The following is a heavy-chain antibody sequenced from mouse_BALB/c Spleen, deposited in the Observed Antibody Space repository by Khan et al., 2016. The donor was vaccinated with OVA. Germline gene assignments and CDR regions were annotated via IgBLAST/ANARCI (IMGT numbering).Heavy chain of an antibody. V-gene: IGHV6-6*02. CDR3: TTGFAY. Sequence: EVQLQESGGGLVQPGGSMKLSCVASGFTFSNYWMNWVRQSPAKGLEWVAEIRLKSNNYATHYAESVKGRFTISRDDSKSSVYLQMNNLRAEDTGIYYCTTGFAYWGQGTLVTVSA. CDR2: IRLKSNNYAT. CDR1: GFTFSNYW. J-gene: IGHJ3*01.